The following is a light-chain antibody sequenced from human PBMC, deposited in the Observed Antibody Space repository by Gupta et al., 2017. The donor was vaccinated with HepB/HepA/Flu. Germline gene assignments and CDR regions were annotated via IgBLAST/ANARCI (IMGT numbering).Light chain of an antibody. CDR1: QTIGGW. J-gene: IGKJ1*01. CDR3: QQYNTYPWT. V-gene: IGKV1-5*03. Sequence: DIHMTQSPSTLSASVGDRVTITCRASQTIGGWLAWYQQKPGKAPMLLIYKASSLQSGVPSRFSGSGSGTEFTLTISSLQPHDFATYYCQQYNTYPWTFGQGTKVEI. CDR2: KAS.